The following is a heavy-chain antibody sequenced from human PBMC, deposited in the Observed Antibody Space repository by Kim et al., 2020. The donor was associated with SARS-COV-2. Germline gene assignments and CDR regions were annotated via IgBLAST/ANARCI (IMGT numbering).Heavy chain of an antibody. CDR1: GFTFSSYS. J-gene: IGHJ5*02. CDR3: ARGKQWRVFDP. V-gene: IGHV3-21*01. Sequence: GGSLRLSCAASGFTFSSYSMNWVRQAPGKGLEWVSSISSSSSYIYYADSVKGLFTISRDNAKNSLYLQMNSLRAEDTAVYYCARGKQWRVFDPWGQGTLVTVSS. D-gene: IGHD6-19*01. CDR2: ISSSSSYI.